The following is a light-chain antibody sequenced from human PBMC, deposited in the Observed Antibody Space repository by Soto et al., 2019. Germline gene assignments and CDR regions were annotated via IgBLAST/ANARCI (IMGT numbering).Light chain of an antibody. V-gene: IGKV3-20*01. CDR1: QSVSRSY. J-gene: IGKJ2*01. Sequence: EIVLTQSPGTLSLSPGQRATLSCRASQSVSRSYLAWYQHKRGQAPRLLMFGTGSRATGIPDRFSGTGSGTDFTLIINRLEPEDFAVYYCQHYGSSPPYTFGQGTKLKIK. CDR2: GTG. CDR3: QHYGSSPPYT.